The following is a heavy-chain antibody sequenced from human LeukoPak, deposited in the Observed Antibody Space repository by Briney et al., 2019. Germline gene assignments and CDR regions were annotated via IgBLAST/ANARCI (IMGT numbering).Heavy chain of an antibody. D-gene: IGHD3-3*01. V-gene: IGHV1-8*03. CDR2: MNPNSGNT. CDR1: GYTFTSYD. J-gene: IGHJ5*02. CDR3: ARHLPFWSGYYTGWFDP. Sequence: ASVKVSCKASGYTFTSYDINWVRQATGQGLEWMGWMNPNSGNTGYAQKFQGRVTITRNTSISTAYMELSSLRSEDTAVYYCARHLPFWSGYYTGWFDPWGQGTLVTVSS.